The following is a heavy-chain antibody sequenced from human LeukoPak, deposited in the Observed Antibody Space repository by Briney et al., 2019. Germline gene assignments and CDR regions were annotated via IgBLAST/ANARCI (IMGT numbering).Heavy chain of an antibody. Sequence: PSQTLSLTCTVSGGSISSGGYYWSWIRQPPGKGLEWIGYIYHSGSTYYNPSLKSRVTISVDRSKNQFSLKLSSVTAADTAVYYCARGLTIFGVVIGYYFDYWGQGNLVTVSS. D-gene: IGHD3-3*01. V-gene: IGHV4-30-2*01. CDR1: GGSISSGGYY. CDR3: ARGLTIFGVVIGYYFDY. CDR2: IYHSGST. J-gene: IGHJ4*02.